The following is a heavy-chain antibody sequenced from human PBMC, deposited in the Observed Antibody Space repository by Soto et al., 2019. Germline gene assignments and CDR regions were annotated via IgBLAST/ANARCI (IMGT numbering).Heavy chain of an antibody. CDR2: ISAYNGNK. J-gene: IGHJ4*02. V-gene: IGHV1-18*01. CDR3: ARGHDIWTGWKFTF. Sequence: QVRLVQSGAEVKKPGASVKVSCKTYGYDFTNYGINWVRQAPGQGLEWMGWISAYNGNKVYAQNFRGRATLTTDTSTGSVYLELRSLRSDDTAVYYCARGHDIWTGWKFTFWGQGTLVTVSS. D-gene: IGHD3-9*01. CDR1: GYDFTNYG.